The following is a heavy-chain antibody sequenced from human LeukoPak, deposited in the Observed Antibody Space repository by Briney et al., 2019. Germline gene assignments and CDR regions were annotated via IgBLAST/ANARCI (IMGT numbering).Heavy chain of an antibody. V-gene: IGHV1-69*13. CDR1: GSTFNSYG. Sequence: VKVSYRASGSTFNSYGVIWGRRAAGQGLGWMGGIITIFGTANYAQKFQGRVTITADESTSTAYMELSSLRSEDTAVYYCARDYSQGRGVMWNDAFDIWGQGTMVTVSS. J-gene: IGHJ3*02. CDR3: ARDYSQGRGVMWNDAFDI. CDR2: IITIFGTA. D-gene: IGHD3-10*01.